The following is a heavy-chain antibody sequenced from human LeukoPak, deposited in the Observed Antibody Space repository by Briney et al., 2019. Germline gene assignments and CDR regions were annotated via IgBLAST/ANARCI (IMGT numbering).Heavy chain of an antibody. V-gene: IGHV3-30*04. D-gene: IGHD2-15*01. CDR1: GFTFSSYA. J-gene: IGHJ4*02. CDR2: ISYDGSNK. Sequence: PGGSLRLSCAASGFTFSSYAMHWVRQAPGKGLEWVAVISYDGSNKYYADSVKGRFTISRDNSKNTLYLQMNSLRAEDTAVYYCASLVVVAATDYWGQGTLVTVSS. CDR3: ASLVVVAATDY.